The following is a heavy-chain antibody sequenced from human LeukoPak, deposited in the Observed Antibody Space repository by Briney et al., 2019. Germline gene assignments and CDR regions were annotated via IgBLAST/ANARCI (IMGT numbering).Heavy chain of an antibody. CDR1: GFTFSSYA. D-gene: IGHD3-22*01. CDR3: ARGPTYYYDGSGYYYYFDY. CDR2: ISYDGSNK. Sequence: GRSLRLSCAASGFTFSSYAMHWVRQAPGKGLEWVAVISYDGSNKYYADSVKGRFTISRDNSKNTLYLQMNSLRAEDTAVYYCARGPTYYYDGSGYYYYFDYWGQGTLVTVSS. V-gene: IGHV3-30-3*01. J-gene: IGHJ4*02.